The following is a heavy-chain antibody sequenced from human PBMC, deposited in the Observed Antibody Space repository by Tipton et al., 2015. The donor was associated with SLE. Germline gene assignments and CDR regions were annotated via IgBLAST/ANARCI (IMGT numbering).Heavy chain of an antibody. D-gene: IGHD3-10*01. CDR2: IYHTGSS. CDR3: AREDRGIDY. Sequence: TLSLTCTVSGGSIETGRYYWAWIRQPAGKGLEWSGDIYHTGSSDYNPSLKSRVSMSVDTSNNQFSLKIKSVTAADTAVYYCAREDRGIDYWGQGTLVTVSS. J-gene: IGHJ4*02. CDR1: GGSIETGRYY. V-gene: IGHV4-39*07.